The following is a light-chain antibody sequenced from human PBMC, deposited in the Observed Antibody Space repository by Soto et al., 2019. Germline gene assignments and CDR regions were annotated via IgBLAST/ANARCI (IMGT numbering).Light chain of an antibody. Sequence: QSALTQPASVSGSPGQSITISCTGTSSDIGNYDFVSWYQQVPGTAPKAMIYEVSSRPSGVSNRFSGSKSGNTASLTISGLQAEDEAYYYCSSYTTSTSFLLFGGGTNLPVL. CDR1: SSDIGNYDF. J-gene: IGLJ2*01. CDR2: EVS. CDR3: SSYTTSTSFLL. V-gene: IGLV2-14*01.